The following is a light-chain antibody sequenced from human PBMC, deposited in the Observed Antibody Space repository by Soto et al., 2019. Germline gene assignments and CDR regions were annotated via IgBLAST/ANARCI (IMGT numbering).Light chain of an antibody. CDR3: QQSYSTPP. CDR1: QNISSY. CDR2: AAS. V-gene: IGKV1-39*01. J-gene: IGKJ4*01. Sequence: DIQMTQSPSSLSASVGDRVTITCRASQNISSYLNWYQQKPGKAPKLLIYAASSLQSGVPSRFSGSGSGTDFTLPISSLQPEDFATYYCQQSYSTPPFGGGTKVEIK.